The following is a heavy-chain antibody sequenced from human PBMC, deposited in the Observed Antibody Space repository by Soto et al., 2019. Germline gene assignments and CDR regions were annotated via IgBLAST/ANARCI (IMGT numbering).Heavy chain of an antibody. D-gene: IGHD6-19*01. V-gene: IGHV3-48*03. CDR2: ISSSGSTI. J-gene: IGHJ6*02. Sequence: EVQLVESGGGLVQPGGSLRLSCAASGFTFSSYEMNWVRQAPGKGLEWVSYISSSGSTIYYADSVKGRFTISRDNAKTSLYMQMNSLRDEDTAVYYCARSIAVAGTSLYYYGMDVWGQGTTVTVSS. CDR1: GFTFSSYE. CDR3: ARSIAVAGTSLYYYGMDV.